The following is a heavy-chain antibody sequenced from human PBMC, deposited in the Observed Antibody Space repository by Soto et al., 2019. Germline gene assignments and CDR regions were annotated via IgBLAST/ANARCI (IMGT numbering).Heavy chain of an antibody. CDR1: GYGFNTHW. Sequence: GESLKISCKASGYGFNTHWIGWVRQLPGKGPEWMGIIFPSDSDTRYDPSFQGHVTISADMSINTAYLQWNRLKASDTAMYYCATPGGFGMDVWGQGTPVTVSS. J-gene: IGHJ6*02. CDR3: ATPGGFGMDV. V-gene: IGHV5-51*01. CDR2: IFPSDSDT. D-gene: IGHD5-12*01.